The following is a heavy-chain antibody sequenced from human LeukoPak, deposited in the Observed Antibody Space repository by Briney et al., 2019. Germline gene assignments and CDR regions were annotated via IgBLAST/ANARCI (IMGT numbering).Heavy chain of an antibody. D-gene: IGHD6-13*01. CDR2: IIPILGIA. V-gene: IGHV1-69*04. CDR1: GGTFSSYA. J-gene: IGHJ4*02. Sequence: SVKVSCKASGGTFSSYAISWVRQAPGQGLEWMGRIIPILGIANYAQKFQGRVTITADKSTSTAYMELSSLRSEDTAVYYCVRSDGAAAVDYWGQGTLVTVSS. CDR3: VRSDGAAAVDY.